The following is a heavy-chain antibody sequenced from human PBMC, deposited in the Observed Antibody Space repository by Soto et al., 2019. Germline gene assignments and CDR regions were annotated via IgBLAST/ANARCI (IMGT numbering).Heavy chain of an antibody. J-gene: IGHJ3*02. D-gene: IGHD1-1*01. CDR2: ISGSGAST. Sequence: EVQLLESGGGLVQPGGSLRLSCAASGFTFSSYAMSWVRQAPGKGLEWVSAISGSGASTYYADSVKGRFTISRDNSENTLDVQMNSLRAVDTALYYCAKDARSNWNTGHYKDAFDIWGQGTMVTVSS. V-gene: IGHV3-23*01. CDR3: AKDARSNWNTGHYKDAFDI. CDR1: GFTFSSYA.